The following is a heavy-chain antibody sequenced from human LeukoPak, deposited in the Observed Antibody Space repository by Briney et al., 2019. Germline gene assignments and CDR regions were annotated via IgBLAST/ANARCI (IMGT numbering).Heavy chain of an antibody. J-gene: IGHJ3*02. D-gene: IGHD1-7*01. CDR2: INPNSGGT. CDR3: ARDMSGTTSDAFDI. V-gene: IGHV1-2*02. CDR1: GYTFTGYY. Sequence: ASVKVSCTASGYTFTGYYMHWVRQAPGQGLEWMGWINPNSGGTNYAQKFQGRVTMTRDTAVSTAYMELSRLRSDDTAVYYCARDMSGTTSDAFDIWGQGTMVTVSS.